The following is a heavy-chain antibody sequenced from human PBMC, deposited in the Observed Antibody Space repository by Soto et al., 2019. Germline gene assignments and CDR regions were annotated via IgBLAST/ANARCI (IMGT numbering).Heavy chain of an antibody. V-gene: IGHV1-24*01. CDR3: ATGRITIVRGVVYYYYGMDV. Sequence: QVQLVQSGAEVKKPGASVKVSWKVSGYTLTELSMHWVRQAPGKGLEWMGGFDPEDGETIYAQKFQGRVTMTEDTSTDTGYMELSSLRSEDTAVYYCATGRITIVRGVVYYYYGMDVWGQGTTVTVSS. CDR1: GYTLTELS. J-gene: IGHJ6*02. D-gene: IGHD3-10*01. CDR2: FDPEDGET.